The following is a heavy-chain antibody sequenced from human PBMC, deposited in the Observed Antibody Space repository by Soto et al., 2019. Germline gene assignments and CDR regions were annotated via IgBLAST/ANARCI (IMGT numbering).Heavy chain of an antibody. D-gene: IGHD4-17*01. CDR1: GYSFTSYW. CDR2: IYPGDSDT. J-gene: IGHJ6*02. V-gene: IGHV5-51*01. Sequence: PGESLKISCKGSGYSFTSYWIGWVRQMPGKGLEWMGIIYPGDSDTRYSPSFQGQVTISADKSISTAYLQWSSLKASDTAMYYCASPVTTCPGCDYYYGMDVWGQGTTVTVSS. CDR3: ASPVTTCPGCDYYYGMDV.